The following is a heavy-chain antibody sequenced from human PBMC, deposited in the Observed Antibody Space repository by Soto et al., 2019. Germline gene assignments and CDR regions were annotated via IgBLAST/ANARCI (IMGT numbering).Heavy chain of an antibody. V-gene: IGHV3-43*01. Sequence: GGSLRLSCAASGFSFDDYTMQWVRQAPGKGLEWVSLITWDGGIISYADSVKGRFTISRDNRKNSLYLQMNSLSPDDTALYYCVTDTTDGNFETFDAWGQGTMVTVSS. CDR3: VTDTTDGNFETFDA. J-gene: IGHJ3*01. CDR2: ITWDGGII. D-gene: IGHD3-9*01. CDR1: GFSFDDYT.